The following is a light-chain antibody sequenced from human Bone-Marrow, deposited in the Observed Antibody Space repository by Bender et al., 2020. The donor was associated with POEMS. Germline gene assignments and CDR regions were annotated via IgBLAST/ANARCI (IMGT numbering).Light chain of an antibody. Sequence: QSVLTQSPSASGTPGQRVTISCSGSSSNIGGNYVHWYQQVPGTAPRLVVYSNYQRPSGVPARFSGSKSGTSASLAISDIQSEDEGDYYCSSWDDSLSGWVFGGGTKLTVL. CDR3: SSWDDSLSGWV. CDR2: SNY. CDR1: SSNIGGNY. J-gene: IGLJ3*02. V-gene: IGLV1-47*02.